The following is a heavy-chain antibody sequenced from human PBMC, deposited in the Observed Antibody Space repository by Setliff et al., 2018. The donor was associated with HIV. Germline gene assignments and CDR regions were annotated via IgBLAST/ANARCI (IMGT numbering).Heavy chain of an antibody. CDR3: AREVPARQHFDF. D-gene: IGHD2-2*01. CDR2: IHYSGST. CDR1: GASISSNNW. J-gene: IGHJ4*02. Sequence: PSETLSLTCAVSGASISSNNWWTWVRQPPGRGLEWIGEIHYSGSTNYNPSLKSRVTISVDKSRSQFSRKVNSVTAAGTAVYYCAREVPARQHFDFWGQGTLVTVSS. V-gene: IGHV4-4*02.